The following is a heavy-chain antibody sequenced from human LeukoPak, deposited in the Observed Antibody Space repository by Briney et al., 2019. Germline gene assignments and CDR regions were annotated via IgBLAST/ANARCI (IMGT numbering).Heavy chain of an antibody. CDR2: IYYSGST. V-gene: IGHV4-59*01. J-gene: IGHJ6*03. CDR1: GGSFSGYY. Sequence: SETLSLTCAVYGGSFSGYYWSWIRQLPGKGLEWIGYIYYSGSTNYNPSLKSRVTISVDTSKNQFSLKLSSVTAADTAVYYCARSGGNGWYYYYMDVWGKGTTVTVSS. D-gene: IGHD4-23*01. CDR3: ARSGGNGWYYYYMDV.